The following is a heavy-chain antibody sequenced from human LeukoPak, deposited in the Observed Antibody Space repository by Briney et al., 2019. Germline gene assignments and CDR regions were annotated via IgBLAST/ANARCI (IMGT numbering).Heavy chain of an antibody. Sequence: TGGSLRLSCVASGFAFSDSRMHWVRQAPGKGLEWVSRITRDGSSTAYADSVKGRFTVSRDNARTTLYLQMNSLRVEDTAVYFCAKSRRDFWGRGTLVTVSS. CDR1: GFAFSDSR. J-gene: IGHJ4*02. V-gene: IGHV3-74*01. CDR3: AKSRRDF. CDR2: ITRDGSST.